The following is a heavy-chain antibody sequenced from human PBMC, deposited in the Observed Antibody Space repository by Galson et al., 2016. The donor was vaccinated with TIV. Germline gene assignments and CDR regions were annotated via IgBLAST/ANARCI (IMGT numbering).Heavy chain of an antibody. J-gene: IGHJ4*02. CDR3: VRGRGFLLSND. D-gene: IGHD3-22*01. Sequence: SLRLSCAASGFSLDTSWMNWVRQAPGKGLEWVAIIKDDGSETHYMNAVKGRSTISRDNAKNSLSLQMNSLRVEGKAVYFCVRGRGFLLSNDWGQGTLVTVSS. V-gene: IGHV3-7*01. CDR1: GFSLDTSW. CDR2: IKDDGSET.